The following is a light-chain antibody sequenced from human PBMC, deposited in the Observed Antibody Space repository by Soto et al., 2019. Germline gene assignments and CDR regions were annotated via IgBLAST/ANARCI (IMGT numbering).Light chain of an antibody. V-gene: IGLV1-40*01. CDR2: GNY. J-gene: IGLJ3*02. Sequence: QSVLTQPPSVSGAPGQRVTISCTGSSSNTGAGYDVHWYQQVPGMAPKLLIFGNYERPSGVPDRFSGSKSGASASLAISGLQTEDEADYYCQSYGPSLNDWVFGGGTQLTVL. CDR3: QSYGPSLNDWV. CDR1: SSNTGAGYD.